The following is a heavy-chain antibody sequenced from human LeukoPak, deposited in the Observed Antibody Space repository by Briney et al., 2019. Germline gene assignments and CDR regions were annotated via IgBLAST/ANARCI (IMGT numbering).Heavy chain of an antibody. Sequence: PSETLSLTCAVSGGSISSSNWWSWVRRPPGKGREWIGEIYHSGSTNYNPSLKRRVTISVDKSKTQFSLKLSSVTAADTAVYYCARDGGSYPTSDYWGQRTLVTVSS. D-gene: IGHD1-26*01. CDR3: ARDGGSYPTSDY. CDR1: GGSISSSNW. CDR2: IYHSGST. V-gene: IGHV4-4*02. J-gene: IGHJ4*02.